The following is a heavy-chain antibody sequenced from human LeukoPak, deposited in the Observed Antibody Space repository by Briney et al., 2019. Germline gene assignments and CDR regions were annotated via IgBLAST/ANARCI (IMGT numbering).Heavy chain of an antibody. V-gene: IGHV3-23*01. J-gene: IGHJ4*02. D-gene: IGHD6-19*01. CDR2: ISGSGGST. Sequence: RPGGSLRLSCAASGFTFSSYAMSWVRQAPGKGLEWVSAISGSGGSTYYADSVKGRFTISRDNSKNTLYLQMNSLRAEDTGVYYCAKDLSSGSRRAYWGQGTLVTVSS. CDR1: GFTFSSYA. CDR3: AKDLSSGSRRAY.